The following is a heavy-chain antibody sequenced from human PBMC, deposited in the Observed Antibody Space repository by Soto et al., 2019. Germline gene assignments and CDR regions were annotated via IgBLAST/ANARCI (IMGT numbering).Heavy chain of an antibody. CDR2: ISYDGSNK. V-gene: IGHV3-30*18. CDR1: GFTFSSYG. J-gene: IGHJ4*02. D-gene: IGHD3-22*01. CDR3: AKDLLRYYDSNFDFDY. Sequence: QVQLVESGGGVVQPGRSLRLSCAASGFTFSSYGMHWVRQAPGKGLEWVAVISYDGSNKYYADSVKGRFTISRDNSKNXLYLQMNSLRAEDTAVYYCAKDLLRYYDSNFDFDYWGQGTLVTVSS.